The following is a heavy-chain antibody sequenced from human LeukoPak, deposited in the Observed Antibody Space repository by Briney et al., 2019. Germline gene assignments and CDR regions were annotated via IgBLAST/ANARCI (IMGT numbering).Heavy chain of an antibody. CDR2: STHTGST. J-gene: IGHJ4*02. CDR3: ARGRTGAAALDF. V-gene: IGHV4-34*01. Sequence: SETLSLTCAVYGGSFSGHYWTWIRQAPGKGLEWIGESTHTGSTNYNPSLKSRITISVDTSKNQFSLKLTSVSAADTAVYHCARGRTGAAALDFWGPGTLVTVSS. D-gene: IGHD2-2*01. CDR1: GGSFSGHY.